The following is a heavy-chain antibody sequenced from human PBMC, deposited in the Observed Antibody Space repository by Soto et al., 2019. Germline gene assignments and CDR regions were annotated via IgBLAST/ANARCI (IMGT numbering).Heavy chain of an antibody. CDR1: GYTFTTYD. J-gene: IGHJ4*02. Sequence: GASVKVSCKASGYTFTTYDISWVRQAPGQGLEWMGRISPNNGDTNYAQNLQGWLTMTRDTSISTAYMELSRLRSDDTAVYYCARTHCSSTRCYVGSWDYWGQGTLVTVSS. CDR3: ARTHCSSTRCYVGSWDY. V-gene: IGHV1-18*01. CDR2: ISPNNGDT. D-gene: IGHD2-2*01.